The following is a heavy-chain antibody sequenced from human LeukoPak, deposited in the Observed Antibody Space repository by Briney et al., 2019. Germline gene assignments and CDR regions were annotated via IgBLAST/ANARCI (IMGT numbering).Heavy chain of an antibody. Sequence: PGGSLRLSCAASGFTFSSYWMSWVRQAPGKGLEWVANIKQDGSEKYYVDSVKGRFTISRDNAKNSLYLQMNSLRAEDTAVYYCARSMKGQWLQVDYWGQGTLVTVSS. CDR1: GFTFSSYW. CDR3: ARSMKGQWLQVDY. V-gene: IGHV3-7*01. D-gene: IGHD5-12*01. J-gene: IGHJ4*02. CDR2: IKQDGSEK.